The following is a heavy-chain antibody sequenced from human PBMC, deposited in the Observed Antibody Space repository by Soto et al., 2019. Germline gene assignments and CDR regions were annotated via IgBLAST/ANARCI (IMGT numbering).Heavy chain of an antibody. V-gene: IGHV4-39*01. Sequence: QLQLQESGPGLVKPSETLSLTCTVSGGSISSSSYYWGWIRQPPGKGVEWIGSIYYSGSTYYNPSRKSRVTISVDTSKNQFSLKLSSVTAADTAVYYCARHTPAISISDHWGQGTLVTVSS. CDR3: ARHTPAISISDH. CDR1: GGSISSSSYY. CDR2: IYYSGST. D-gene: IGHD2-15*01. J-gene: IGHJ4*02.